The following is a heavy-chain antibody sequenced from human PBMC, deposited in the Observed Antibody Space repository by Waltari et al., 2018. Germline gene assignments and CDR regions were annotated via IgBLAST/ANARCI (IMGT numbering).Heavy chain of an antibody. Sequence: EVQLVESGGGLVKPGGSLRLSCAASGFTFSSYSMNWVRQAPGKGLEWVSSISGSSSYIYYADSVKGRVTIARDNAKNSLYLQMNSLRAEDTAVYYCASEGVAADYYYGMDVWGQGTTVTVSS. CDR2: ISGSSSYI. D-gene: IGHD2-15*01. CDR3: ASEGVAADYYYGMDV. J-gene: IGHJ6*02. V-gene: IGHV3-21*01. CDR1: GFTFSSYS.